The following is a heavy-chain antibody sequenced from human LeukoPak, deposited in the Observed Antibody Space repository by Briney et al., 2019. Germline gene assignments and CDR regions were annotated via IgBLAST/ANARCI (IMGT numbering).Heavy chain of an antibody. Sequence: GGSLRLSCAASGFTFSSYAMSWVRQAPGKGLEWVADIKQDGSEKYYVDSVKGRFTISRDNAKNSLYLQMNSLRAEDTAVYYCARGGGYCSGVTCYLRDYHFDYWGQGTLVTVSS. V-gene: IGHV3-7*01. D-gene: IGHD2-15*01. CDR2: IKQDGSEK. CDR3: ARGGGYCSGVTCYLRDYHFDY. J-gene: IGHJ4*02. CDR1: GFTFSSYA.